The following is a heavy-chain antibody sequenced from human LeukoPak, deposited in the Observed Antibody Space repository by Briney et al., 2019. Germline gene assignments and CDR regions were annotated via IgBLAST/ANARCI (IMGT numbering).Heavy chain of an antibody. CDR1: GFTFSSYG. V-gene: IGHV3-30*02. J-gene: IGHJ5*02. CDR3: AKDEGIAARPDWFDP. D-gene: IGHD6-6*01. CDR2: IRYDGSNK. Sequence: GGPLRLSCAASGFTFSSYGVHWVRQAPGKGLEWVAFIRYDGSNKYYADSVKGRFTISRDNSKNTLYLQMNSLRAEDTAVYYCAKDEGIAARPDWFDPWGQGTLVTVSS.